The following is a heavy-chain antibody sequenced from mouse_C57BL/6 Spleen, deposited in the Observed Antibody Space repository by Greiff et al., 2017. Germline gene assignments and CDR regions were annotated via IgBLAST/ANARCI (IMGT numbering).Heavy chain of an antibody. Sequence: EVQLQESGPGLVKPSQSLSLTCSVTGYSITSGYYWNWIRQFPGNKLEWMGYISYDGSNNYNPSLKNRISITRDTSKNQFFLKLNSVTTEDTATYYCASDPTVVATPYYFDYWGQGTTLTVSS. CDR3: ASDPTVVATPYYFDY. V-gene: IGHV3-6*01. D-gene: IGHD1-1*01. CDR2: ISYDGSN. CDR1: GYSITSGYY. J-gene: IGHJ2*01.